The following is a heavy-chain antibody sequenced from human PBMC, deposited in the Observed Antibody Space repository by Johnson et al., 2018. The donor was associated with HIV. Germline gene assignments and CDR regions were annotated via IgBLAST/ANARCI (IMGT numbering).Heavy chain of an antibody. CDR2: ISWNSGST. CDR1: GFTFDDYA. CDR3: AKDMVPWFGELPWACDTFDI. D-gene: IGHD3-10*01. V-gene: IGHV3-9*01. Sequence: VQLVESGGGLVKPGGSLRLSCAASGFTFDDYAMHWVRQAPGKGLEWVSGISWNSGSTGYADSVKGRFTISRDNAKKSLYLEMNSLTTEDTALYYCAKDMVPWFGELPWACDTFDIWGQGTVVTVSS. J-gene: IGHJ3*02.